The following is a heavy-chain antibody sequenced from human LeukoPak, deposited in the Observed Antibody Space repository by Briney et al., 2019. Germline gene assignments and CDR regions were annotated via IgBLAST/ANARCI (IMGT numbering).Heavy chain of an antibody. Sequence: AASVKVSCKASGYTFTSYDISWVRQAPGQGLEWMGWISAYNGNTNYAQKLQGRVTMTTDTSTSTAYMELRSLRSDDTAVYYCARSLGSYYYDSSGYDPDFDYWGQGTLVTVSS. D-gene: IGHD3-22*01. J-gene: IGHJ4*02. CDR3: ARSLGSYYYDSSGYDPDFDY. CDR1: GYTFTSYD. CDR2: ISAYNGNT. V-gene: IGHV1-18*01.